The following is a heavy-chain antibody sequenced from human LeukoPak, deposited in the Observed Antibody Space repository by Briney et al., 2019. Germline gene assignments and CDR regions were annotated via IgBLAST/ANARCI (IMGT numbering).Heavy chain of an antibody. V-gene: IGHV3-21*01. J-gene: IGHJ4*02. CDR2: ISSSSSYI. Sequence: GGSLRLSCAASGLTFSTSSMNWVRQAPGKGLEWVSSISSSSSYIYYADSVKGRFTISRDNAKNSLYLQMNSLRVEDAAVYHCARGAYYDYWGQGTLVTVSS. CDR3: ARGAYYDY. CDR1: GLTFSTSS. D-gene: IGHD3-22*01.